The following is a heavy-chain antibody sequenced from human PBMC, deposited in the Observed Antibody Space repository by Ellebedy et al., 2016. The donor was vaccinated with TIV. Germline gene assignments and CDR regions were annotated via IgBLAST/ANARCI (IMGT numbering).Heavy chain of an antibody. Sequence: MPSETLSLTCTVSGGSISGSDHYWNWIRQPPGKDLEWIGYVHYSVNTYYNPSLQSRVTISVDTSKNQFSLKLNSVTVADTAFYYCASSSPRNRFFHLWGRGTLVSVSS. CDR1: GGSISGSDHY. J-gene: IGHJ2*01. CDR2: VHYSVNT. D-gene: IGHD6-6*01. V-gene: IGHV4-30-4*01. CDR3: ASSSPRNRFFHL.